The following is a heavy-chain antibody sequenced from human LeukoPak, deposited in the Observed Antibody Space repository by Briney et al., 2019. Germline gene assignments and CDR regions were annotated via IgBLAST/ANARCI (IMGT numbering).Heavy chain of an antibody. V-gene: IGHV1-18*01. Sequence: ASVKVSCKASGYTFTSYGISWVRQAPGQGLEWMGWISAYNGNTNYAQKLQGRVTITTDTSTSTAYMELRSLRSDDTAVYYCARDLRGRTPAGYGMDVWGQGTTVTVSS. CDR1: GYTFTSYG. J-gene: IGHJ6*02. CDR3: ARDLRGRTPAGYGMDV. CDR2: ISAYNGNT.